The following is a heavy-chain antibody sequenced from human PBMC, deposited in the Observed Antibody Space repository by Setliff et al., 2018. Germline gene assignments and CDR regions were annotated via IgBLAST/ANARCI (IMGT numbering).Heavy chain of an antibody. Sequence: GASVKVSCKASGYTFTSYGISWVRQAPGQGLEWMGWISAYNGNTNYAQKLQGRVTMTEDTSTDTAYMELTRLRPEDTAIYYCARDKADYYDRSGYSGASDVWGQGTMVTVSS. CDR2: ISAYNGNT. D-gene: IGHD3-22*01. J-gene: IGHJ3*01. CDR1: GYTFTSYG. CDR3: ARDKADYYDRSGYSGASDV. V-gene: IGHV1-18*01.